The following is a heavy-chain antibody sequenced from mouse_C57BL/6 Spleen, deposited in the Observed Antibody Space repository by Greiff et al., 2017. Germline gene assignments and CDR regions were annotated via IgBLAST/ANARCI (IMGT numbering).Heavy chain of an antibody. V-gene: IGHV1-53*01. CDR3: ARLGGISRFYDHGTHFDY. CDR1: GYTFTSYW. J-gene: IGHJ2*01. D-gene: IGHD1-1*01. CDR2: INPSNGGT. Sequence: VQLQQPGTELVKPGASVKLSCKASGYTFTSYWMHWVKQRPGQGLDWIGNINPSNGGTNYNEKFKSKATLTVDKYSSTASMQLSSLTSEYSASYYCARLGGISRFYDHGTHFDYWGQGTTLTVSS.